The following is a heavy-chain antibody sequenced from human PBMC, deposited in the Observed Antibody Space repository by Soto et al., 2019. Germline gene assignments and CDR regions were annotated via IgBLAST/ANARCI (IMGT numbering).Heavy chain of an antibody. CDR2: IHNSGST. Sequence: SETLSLTCTVSGGSMSNGYYYWSWVRQNPGKGLEWIGYIHNSGSTNYNSSLKSRVTISVDTSKKQSSLKLTSVTAADTAVYYCAMDPVDGYAFFDYWSQGTLVTVSS. D-gene: IGHD1-1*01. J-gene: IGHJ4*02. CDR1: GGSMSNGYYY. CDR3: AMDPVDGYAFFDY. V-gene: IGHV4-61*01.